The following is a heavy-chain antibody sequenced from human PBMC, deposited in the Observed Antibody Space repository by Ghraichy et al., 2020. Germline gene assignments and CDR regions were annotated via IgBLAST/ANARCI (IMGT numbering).Heavy chain of an antibody. D-gene: IGHD3-16*01. CDR3: TTEGGSYYYGMDV. J-gene: IGHJ6*02. Sequence: GGSLRLSCAASGFTFSNAWMSWVRQAPGKGLEWVGRIKSKTDGGTTDYAAPVKGRFTISRDDSKNTLYLQMNSLKTEDTAVYYCTTEGGSYYYGMDVWGQGTTVTVSS. V-gene: IGHV3-15*01. CDR2: IKSKTDGGTT. CDR1: GFTFSNAW.